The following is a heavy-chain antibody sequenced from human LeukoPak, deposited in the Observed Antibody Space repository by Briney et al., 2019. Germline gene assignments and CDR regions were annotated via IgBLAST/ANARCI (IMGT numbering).Heavy chain of an antibody. D-gene: IGHD6-19*01. Sequence: GASVKVSCKASGYTFSGYAIHLVRQAPGQRFEWMGWIDADNGDTRYSQKFQGRVTITRDTSASTVYMELSSLRSEDTAVYYCARGSTSDWPLDHWGQETLVTISS. J-gene: IGHJ4*02. CDR2: IDADNGDT. CDR1: GYTFSGYA. V-gene: IGHV1-3*01. CDR3: ARGSTSDWPLDH.